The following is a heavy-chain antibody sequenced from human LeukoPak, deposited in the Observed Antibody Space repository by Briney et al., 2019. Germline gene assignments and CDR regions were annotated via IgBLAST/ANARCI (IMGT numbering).Heavy chain of an antibody. Sequence: ASVKVSCKASGYTFTGYYMHWVRQAPGQGLEWMGWINPNSGGTNYAQKFQGRVTMTRGTSISTAYMELSRLRSDDTAVYYCARWTTCGGDCHILDYWGQGILVTVSS. CDR2: INPNSGGT. CDR1: GYTFTGYY. CDR3: ARWTTCGGDCHILDY. D-gene: IGHD2-21*02. V-gene: IGHV1-2*02. J-gene: IGHJ4*02.